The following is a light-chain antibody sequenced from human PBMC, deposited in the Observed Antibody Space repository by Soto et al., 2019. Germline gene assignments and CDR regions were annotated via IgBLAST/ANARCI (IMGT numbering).Light chain of an antibody. V-gene: IGKV3-11*01. Sequence: EIVLTQSPATLSLSPGERATLSCRASQSVSSYLAWYQQKPGQAPRLLIYDASNRATGIPARFSGSGSGTDFTLNISSLEPEDFAGYYCQQRSNWLLTFGGGTKVEIK. CDR3: QQRSNWLLT. J-gene: IGKJ4*01. CDR2: DAS. CDR1: QSVSSY.